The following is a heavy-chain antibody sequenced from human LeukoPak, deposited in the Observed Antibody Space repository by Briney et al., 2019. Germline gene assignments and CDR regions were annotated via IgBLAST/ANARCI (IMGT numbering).Heavy chain of an antibody. D-gene: IGHD3-22*01. CDR2: IYYSGST. CDR1: GGSFSGYY. J-gene: IGHJ3*02. CDR3: ARDQWDYDSSGYSHAFDI. Sequence: PSETLSLTCAVYGGSFSGYYWSWIRQPPGKGLEWIGYIYYSGSTYYNPSLKSRVTISVDTSKNQFSLRLSSVTAADTAVYYCARDQWDYDSSGYSHAFDIWGQGTMVTVSS. V-gene: IGHV4-59*01.